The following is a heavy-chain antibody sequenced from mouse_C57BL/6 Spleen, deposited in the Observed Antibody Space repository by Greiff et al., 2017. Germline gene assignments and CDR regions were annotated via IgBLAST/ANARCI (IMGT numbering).Heavy chain of an antibody. D-gene: IGHD1-1*01. CDR1: GFTFSSYA. CDR3: ARDLYYGSSYLYYFDY. V-gene: IGHV5-4*01. CDR2: ISDGGSYT. Sequence: EVQLVESGGGLVKPGGSLKLSCAASGFTFSSYAMSWVRQTPEKRLEWVATISDGGSYTYYPDNVKGRFTISRDNAKNNLYLQMSHLKSEDTAMYYCARDLYYGSSYLYYFDYWGQGTTLTVSS. J-gene: IGHJ2*01.